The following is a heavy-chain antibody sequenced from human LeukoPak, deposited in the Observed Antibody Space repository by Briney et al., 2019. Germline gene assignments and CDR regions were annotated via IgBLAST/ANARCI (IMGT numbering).Heavy chain of an antibody. Sequence: PSQTLSLTCTVSGGSISSGGYYWSWIRQPPGKGLEWIGYIYHSGSTYYNPSLKSRVTISVDRSKNQFSLKLSSVTAADTAVYFCARSPEGDIVVVPAYHFDYWGQGTLVTVSS. J-gene: IGHJ4*02. CDR2: IYHSGST. CDR1: GGSISSGGYY. V-gene: IGHV4-30-2*01. D-gene: IGHD2-2*01. CDR3: ARSPEGDIVVVPAYHFDY.